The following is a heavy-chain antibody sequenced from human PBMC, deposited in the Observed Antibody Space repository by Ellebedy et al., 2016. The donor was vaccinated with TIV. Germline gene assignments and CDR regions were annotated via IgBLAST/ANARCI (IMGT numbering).Heavy chain of an antibody. CDR2: ISSSGVST. Sequence: GGSLRLSCAASGFTFRNFAMTWVRQAPGKGLEWVSSISSSGVSTDYADSVRGRVTISRDNSKNTQSLQMNSLRAGDTAVYYCAKLDSSGYYYGRFDYWGQGTLVTVSS. D-gene: IGHD3-22*01. V-gene: IGHV3-23*01. CDR3: AKLDSSGYYYGRFDY. J-gene: IGHJ4*02. CDR1: GFTFRNFA.